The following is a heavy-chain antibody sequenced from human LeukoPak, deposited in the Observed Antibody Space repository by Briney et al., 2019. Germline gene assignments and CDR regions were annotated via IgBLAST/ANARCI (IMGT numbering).Heavy chain of an antibody. CDR2: ISSSGSTI. Sequence: PGGSLRLSCAASGFTFSDYYMNWIRQAPGKGLEWVSYISSSGSTIYYADSVKGRFTISRDNSKNTLYLQMNSLRPEDTSVYFCARSPTSWYFDYWGQGTLVTVSS. V-gene: IGHV3-11*04. CDR3: ARSPTSWYFDY. J-gene: IGHJ4*02. CDR1: GFTFSDYY. D-gene: IGHD2-2*01.